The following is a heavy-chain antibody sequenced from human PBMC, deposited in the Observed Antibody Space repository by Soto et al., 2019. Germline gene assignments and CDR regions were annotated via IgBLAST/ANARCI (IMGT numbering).Heavy chain of an antibody. CDR1: GYTFTSYG. Sequence: GASVKVSCKASGYTFTSYGISWVRQAPGQGLEWMGWINANNGNTSYAQKLQGRVTMTRNTSISTAYMELSSLRSEDTAVYYCARGKGRQRDYSYHYYLHIWGKGTTVTVSS. J-gene: IGHJ6*03. V-gene: IGHV1-18*01. CDR2: INANNGNT. D-gene: IGHD2-15*01. CDR3: ARGKGRQRDYSYHYYLHI.